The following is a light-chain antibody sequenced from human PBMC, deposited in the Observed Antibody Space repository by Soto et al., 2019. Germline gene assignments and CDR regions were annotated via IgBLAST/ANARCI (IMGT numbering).Light chain of an antibody. CDR2: EVN. Sequence: QSALTQPPSASGSPGQSVTISCTGSSSDVGGYNYVSWYQQHPGKAPKLMIYEVNKRPSGVPDRFSGSKSGNTASLTVSGLHAQVEAHYYCTSSAANKGSAFGTGTKVTVL. CDR1: SSDVGGYNY. J-gene: IGLJ1*01. CDR3: TSSAANKGSA. V-gene: IGLV2-8*01.